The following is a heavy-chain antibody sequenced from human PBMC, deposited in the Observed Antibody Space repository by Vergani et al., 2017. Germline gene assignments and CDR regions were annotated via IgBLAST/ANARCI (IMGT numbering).Heavy chain of an antibody. CDR1: GYTFTGYY. D-gene: IGHD6-13*01. CDR2: INPNSGGT. J-gene: IGHJ6*03. Sequence: QVQLVQSGAEVKKPGASVKVSCKASGYTFTGYYMHWVRQAPGQGLEWMGWINPNSGGTNYAQKFQGRVTMTRDTSISTAYMELSRLRSDDTAVYYCAVAAAGLDYYYYMDVWGKGTTVTVSS. CDR3: AVAAAGLDYYYYMDV. V-gene: IGHV1-2*02.